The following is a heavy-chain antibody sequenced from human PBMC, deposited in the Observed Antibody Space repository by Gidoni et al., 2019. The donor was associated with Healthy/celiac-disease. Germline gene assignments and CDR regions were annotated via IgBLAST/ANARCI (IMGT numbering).Heavy chain of an antibody. Sequence: QVQLQQWGAGLLKPSETLSLTCAVYGWSFSGYYWSWIRQPPGKGLELIGEINHSGSTNYNPSLKSRFTISVDTAKNQFSLKLSSVTAADTAVYYCARGLGYYGSGSYYNTSFDYWGQGTLVTVSS. CDR2: INHSGST. D-gene: IGHD3-10*01. J-gene: IGHJ4*02. V-gene: IGHV4-34*01. CDR1: GWSFSGYY. CDR3: ARGLGYYGSGSYYNTSFDY.